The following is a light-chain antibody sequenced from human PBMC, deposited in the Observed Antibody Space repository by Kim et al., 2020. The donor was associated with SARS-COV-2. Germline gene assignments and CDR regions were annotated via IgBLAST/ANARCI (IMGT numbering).Light chain of an antibody. CDR3: CSYAGSTTWV. Sequence: LTQHASVSGSPGQSITISCTGTNSDVGSYNLVSWYQQHPGKAPKLMIYDVTKRPSGVSSRFSGSKSGSTASLTVSGLQAEDEADYYCCSYAGSTTWVFGGGTQLTVL. CDR1: NSDVGSYNL. CDR2: DVT. J-gene: IGLJ3*02. V-gene: IGLV2-23*02.